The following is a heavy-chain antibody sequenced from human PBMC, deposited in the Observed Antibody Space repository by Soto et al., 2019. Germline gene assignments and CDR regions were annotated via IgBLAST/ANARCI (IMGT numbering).Heavy chain of an antibody. D-gene: IGHD3-3*01. CDR2: ITHSRST. Sequence: SETLTLTCAVYGGSLSGFSWSWIRQPPGKGLEWIGEITHSRSTNYSPSLKSRVTISVDTSKNQFSLKLNSVSAADTAVYDCARGDYNFWSGYSGDYYSGMDVWGQGTTVTVSS. CDR1: GGSLSGFS. V-gene: IGHV4-34*01. J-gene: IGHJ6*02. CDR3: ARGDYNFWSGYSGDYYSGMDV.